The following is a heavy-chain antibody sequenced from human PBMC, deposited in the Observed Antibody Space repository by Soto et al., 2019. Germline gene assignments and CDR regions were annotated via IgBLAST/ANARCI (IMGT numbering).Heavy chain of an antibody. CDR2: IYHSGST. CDR1: GYSISSGYY. D-gene: IGHD2-15*01. CDR3: AREDIVVVVDATPGFFGMDV. Sequence: PSETLSLTCAVSGYSISSGYYWGWIRQPPGKGLEWIGSIYHSGSTYYNPSLKSRVTISVDTSKNQFSLKPSSVTAADTAVYYCAREDIVVVVDATPGFFGMDVWGQGTTVTVYS. J-gene: IGHJ6*02. V-gene: IGHV4-38-2*02.